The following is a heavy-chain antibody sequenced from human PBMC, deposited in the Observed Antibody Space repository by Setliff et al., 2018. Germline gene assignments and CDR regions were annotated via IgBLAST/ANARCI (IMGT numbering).Heavy chain of an antibody. J-gene: IGHJ4*02. D-gene: IGHD2-2*01. V-gene: IGHV1-18*01. CDR3: ARGPPDFVVVPAAAKFDF. CDR2: ISPYSGNT. Sequence: ASVKVSCKTSGFGFTTFGFSWVRQAPGQGLEWLGSISPYSGNTNYPQWLQDRVTMTIDTSATTVYMELRSLRSDDTAVYYCARGPPDFVVVPAAAKFDFWGQGTLVTVSS. CDR1: GFGFTTFG.